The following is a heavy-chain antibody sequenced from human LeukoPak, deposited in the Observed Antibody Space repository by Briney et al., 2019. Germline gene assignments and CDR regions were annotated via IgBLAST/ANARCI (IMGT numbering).Heavy chain of an antibody. J-gene: IGHJ4*02. CDR1: GGSISSHY. CDR3: ARGSSTGWGLDY. D-gene: IGHD2-2*01. Sequence: SETLSLTRTVSGGSISSHYWSWIRQPPGKGLEWIGYIYYSGSTNYNPSLKSRVTISVDTSKNQFSLKLSSVTAADTAVYYCARGSSTGWGLDYWGQGTLVTVSS. V-gene: IGHV4-59*11. CDR2: IYYSGST.